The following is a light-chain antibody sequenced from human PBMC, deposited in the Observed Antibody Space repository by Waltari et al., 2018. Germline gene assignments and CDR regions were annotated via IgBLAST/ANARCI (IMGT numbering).Light chain of an antibody. V-gene: IGLV1-47*01. J-gene: IGLJ3*02. CDR2: SDV. Sequence: QSVLTQPPSASGTPGPRVTISCSGSTSNIGENDVYWYQQLPGAAPKPLIYSDVRRPSGVRVRFSASRSASSASLAISGLRSEDEADYHCAAWDDDLYGWVFGGGTKLTVL. CDR3: AAWDDDLYGWV. CDR1: TSNIGEND.